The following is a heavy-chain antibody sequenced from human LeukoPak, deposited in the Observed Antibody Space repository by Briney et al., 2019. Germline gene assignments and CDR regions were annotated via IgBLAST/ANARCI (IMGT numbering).Heavy chain of an antibody. CDR3: VRVGNYREFDY. J-gene: IGHJ4*02. CDR2: ISSNGDAT. V-gene: IGHV3-64*01. CDR1: GFTFSNYA. D-gene: IGHD1-7*01. Sequence: GGSLRLSCAASGFTFSNYALHWVRQAPGKGLEYVSAISSNGDATFYANSVKGRFTISRGNSKNTLYLQMGSLRAEDMAVYYCVRVGNYREFDYWGQGTLVTVSS.